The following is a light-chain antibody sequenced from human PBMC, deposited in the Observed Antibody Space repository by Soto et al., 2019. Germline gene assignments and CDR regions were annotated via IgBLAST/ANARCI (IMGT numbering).Light chain of an antibody. CDR3: QQYDNFPPIT. Sequence: DIQMTQSPSTLSASLGDRVTITCRASQTISSWLAWYQQKPGKAPNLLIYDASTLERGVPSRFSGTGSGTEFTLTIDRLQPEDVATYFCQQYDNFPPITFGQGARLEI. CDR1: QTISSW. V-gene: IGKV1-5*01. CDR2: DAS. J-gene: IGKJ5*01.